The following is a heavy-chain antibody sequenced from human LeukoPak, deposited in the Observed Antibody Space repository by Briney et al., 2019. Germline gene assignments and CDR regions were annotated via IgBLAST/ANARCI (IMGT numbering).Heavy chain of an antibody. V-gene: IGHV5-51*01. CDR2: IHPADSDT. CDR1: GYSFTSYW. J-gene: IGHJ4*02. CDR3: ARWPTGSSSSYFDY. D-gene: IGHD6-6*01. Sequence: GESLMISCKGSGYSFTSYWIGWVRQLSGKGLEWMAIIHPADSDTRYSPSFQGQVTISADKSISTAYLQWSSLQAADTAIHYCARWPTGSSSSYFDYWGQGTLVTVSS.